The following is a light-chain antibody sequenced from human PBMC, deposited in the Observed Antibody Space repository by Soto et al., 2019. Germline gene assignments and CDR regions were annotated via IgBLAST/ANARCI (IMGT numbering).Light chain of an antibody. J-gene: IGLJ2*01. V-gene: IGLV1-40*01. Sequence: QSVLTQPPSVSGAPGQRVTISCTGSSSNIGAGYDVHWYQQLPGTAPKLLIYGNSNRPSGVPDRFSGSKSGTSASLAIPGLQAEDDADYYCQSYDSSLSGSNVVFGGGTKVTVL. CDR3: QSYDSSLSGSNVV. CDR1: SSNIGAGYD. CDR2: GNS.